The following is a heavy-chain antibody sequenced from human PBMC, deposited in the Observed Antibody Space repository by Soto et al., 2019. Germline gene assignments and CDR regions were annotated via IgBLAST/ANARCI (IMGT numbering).Heavy chain of an antibody. CDR1: GFTFRSYV. V-gene: IGHV3-30*19. D-gene: IGHD3-16*01. Sequence: QVQLVESGGGVVQPGTSLRLSCVGSGFTFRSYVIHWVRQAPGKGLEWVAHTSYDGSNKYYDDSVKGRFTISRDNSRNTVDLQIDNLRLEDTALYYCARWGTTGGLDVWGQGTLVSVSS. CDR2: TSYDGSNK. CDR3: ARWGTTGGLDV. J-gene: IGHJ4*02.